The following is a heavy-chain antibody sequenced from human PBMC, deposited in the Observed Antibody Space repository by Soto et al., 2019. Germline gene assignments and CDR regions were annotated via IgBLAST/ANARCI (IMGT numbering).Heavy chain of an antibody. Sequence: QVQLVQSGAEVKKPGSSVKVSCKASGGTFSSYAISWVRQAPGQGLEWMGGIIPIFGTANYAQKFQGRVTITADESTSTAYMELSSLRSEDTALYYCARSRRGDYSSSLGMDVWGQGTTVTVSS. J-gene: IGHJ6*02. CDR1: GGTFSSYA. CDR3: ARSRRGDYSSSLGMDV. V-gene: IGHV1-69*12. D-gene: IGHD4-4*01. CDR2: IIPIFGTA.